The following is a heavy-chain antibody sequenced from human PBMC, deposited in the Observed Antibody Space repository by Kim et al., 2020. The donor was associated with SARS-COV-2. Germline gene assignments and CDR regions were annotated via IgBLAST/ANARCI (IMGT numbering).Heavy chain of an antibody. Sequence: GGSLRLSCAASGFTFSSYGMHWVRQAPGKGLEWVAVISYDGSNKYYADSVKGRFTISRDNSKNTLYLQMNSLRAEDTAVYYCAKDPSYGSGPHYFDYWG. J-gene: IGHJ4*01. D-gene: IGHD3-10*01. V-gene: IGHV3-30*18. CDR2: ISYDGSNK. CDR1: GFTFSSYG. CDR3: AKDPSYGSGPHYFDY.